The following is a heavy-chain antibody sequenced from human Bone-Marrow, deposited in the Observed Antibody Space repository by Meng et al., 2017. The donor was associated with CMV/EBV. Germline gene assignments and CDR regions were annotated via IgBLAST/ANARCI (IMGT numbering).Heavy chain of an antibody. Sequence: GGSLRLSCAASGFTFSSYAMHWVRQAPGKGLEWVAVISYDGSNKYYADSVKGRFTISRDNSKNTLYLQMNSLRAEDTAVYYCARDLTSSSWYIPDCWGQGTRVTVSS. CDR1: GFTFSSYA. J-gene: IGHJ4*02. D-gene: IGHD6-13*01. CDR3: ARDLTSSSWYIPDC. V-gene: IGHV3-30*04. CDR2: ISYDGSNK.